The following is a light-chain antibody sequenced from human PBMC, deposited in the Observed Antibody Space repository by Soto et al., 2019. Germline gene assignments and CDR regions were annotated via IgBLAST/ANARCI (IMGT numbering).Light chain of an antibody. CDR1: QGIRNE. CDR3: LQDYNYPRA. J-gene: IGKJ1*01. CDR2: AAS. V-gene: IGKV1-6*01. Sequence: IQITQSPSTLSASVGDRVTITCRATQGIRNELGWYQQKPGKAPKLLIYAASSLQSGVPSRFSGSASGTDFTLTISSLQPEDFATYYCLQDYNYPRAFGQGTKVDIK.